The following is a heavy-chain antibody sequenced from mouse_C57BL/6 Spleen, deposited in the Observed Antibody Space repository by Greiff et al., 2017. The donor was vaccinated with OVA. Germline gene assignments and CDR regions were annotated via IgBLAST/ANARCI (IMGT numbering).Heavy chain of an antibody. V-gene: IGHV1-55*01. CDR3: ARGGLGSYYFDY. CDR2: IYPGSGST. Sequence: QVQLQQPGAELVKPGASVKMSCKASGYTFTSYWITWVKQRPGQGLEWIGDIYPGSGSTNYNEKFKSKATLTVDTSSSTAYMQLSSLTSEDSAVYYCARGGLGSYYFDYWGQGTTLTVSS. J-gene: IGHJ2*01. D-gene: IGHD3-3*01. CDR1: GYTFTSYW.